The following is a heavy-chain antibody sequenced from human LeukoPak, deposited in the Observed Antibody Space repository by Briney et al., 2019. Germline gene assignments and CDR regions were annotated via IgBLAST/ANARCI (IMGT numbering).Heavy chain of an antibody. V-gene: IGHV4-34*01. Sequence: SETLSLTCAAYGGSFRGYYWSWIPETPGKGLEWIEEINHSGRTNYNPSLKSRVTISVNSSKNQFSLKPSSVTAADTAVYYCAKGHWTRTNWFDPWGQGTLVTVSS. CDR1: GGSFRGYY. CDR2: INHSGRT. CDR3: AKGHWTRTNWFDP. J-gene: IGHJ5*02. D-gene: IGHD3/OR15-3a*01.